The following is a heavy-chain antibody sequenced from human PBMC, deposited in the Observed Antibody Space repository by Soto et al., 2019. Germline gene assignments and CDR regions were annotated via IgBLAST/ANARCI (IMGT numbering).Heavy chain of an antibody. V-gene: IGHV1-18*01. CDR2: ISAYNGNT. J-gene: IGHJ4*02. CDR3: AREPLLGCSGGSCYSEVTVTTYPALDY. Sequence: ASVKVSCKASGYTFTSYGISWVRQAPGQGLEWMGWISAYNGNTNYAQKLQGRVTMTTDTSTSTAYMELRSLRSDDTAVYYCAREPLLGCSGGSCYSEVTVTTYPALDYWGQGTLVTVSS. D-gene: IGHD2-15*01. CDR1: GYTFTSYG.